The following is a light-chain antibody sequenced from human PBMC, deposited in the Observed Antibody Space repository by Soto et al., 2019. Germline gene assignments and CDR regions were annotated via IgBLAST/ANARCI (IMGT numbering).Light chain of an antibody. CDR2: KDS. CDR1: ALRKQY. J-gene: IGLJ1*01. CDR3: QLANSSDTNV. Sequence: YELTQPPSVSVSPGQTALIACSGDALRKQYGYWYQQKPCQAPVLVIYKDSERPSGIPARFSGSSSGPTVTLTLRGGQEEDEADQSCQLANSSDTNVFGGGSQGTAL. V-gene: IGLV3-25*03.